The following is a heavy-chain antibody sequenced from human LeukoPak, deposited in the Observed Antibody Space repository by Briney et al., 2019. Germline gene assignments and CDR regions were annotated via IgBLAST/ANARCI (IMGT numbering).Heavy chain of an antibody. CDR2: IYNDGGLP. Sequence: PGGSLRLSCTASGFSFSSYDMHWVRQAPGKGLEWVALIYNDGGLPNYLDTVRGRFTITRDNSKNTLYLQMDSLRVEDTAVYYCYQEHYVDNSEFLYNWGQGSMV. D-gene: IGHD4/OR15-4a*01. CDR1: GFSFSSYD. V-gene: IGHV3-33*01. J-gene: IGHJ4*02. CDR3: YQEHYVDNSEFLYN.